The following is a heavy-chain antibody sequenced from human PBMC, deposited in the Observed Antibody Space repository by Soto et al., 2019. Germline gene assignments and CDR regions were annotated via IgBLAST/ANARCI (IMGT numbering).Heavy chain of an antibody. V-gene: IGHV3-9*03. CDR2: ISWNSGSI. CDR3: AKDKGSGIGSYYYGMDV. Sequence: EVQLVESGGGLVQPGRSLRLSCAASGFTFDDYAMHWVRQTPGKGLEWVSGISWNSGSIDYVDSVKGRFTISRDNANNSRYLQMNSLRAEDMALYFYAKDKGSGIGSYYYGMDVWGQGTTVTVSS. J-gene: IGHJ6*02. CDR1: GFTFDDYA. D-gene: IGHD1-26*01.